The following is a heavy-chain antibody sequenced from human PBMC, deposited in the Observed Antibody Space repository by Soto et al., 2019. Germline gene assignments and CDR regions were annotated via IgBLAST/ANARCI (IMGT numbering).Heavy chain of an antibody. V-gene: IGHV5-51*01. CDR1: GYSFTSYW. Sequence: GESLKISCKGSGYSFTSYWIGWVRQLPGKGLEWMGIIFPGDSDTTYSPSFRGQVTISADKSNRTAYLQWSRLKASDTAMYYCATVTDRYFDLWGHGTLVTVSS. J-gene: IGHJ2*01. CDR2: IFPGDSDT. CDR3: ATVTDRYFDL.